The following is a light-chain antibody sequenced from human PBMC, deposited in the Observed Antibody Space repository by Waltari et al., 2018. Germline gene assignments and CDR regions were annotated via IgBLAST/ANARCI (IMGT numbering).Light chain of an antibody. CDR1: SSNIGNKY. V-gene: IGLV1-51*01. CDR2: DND. CDR3: GTWDTSLSAWV. Sequence: QSVFTQAPSVSAAPGQKVTIPCAGSSSNIGNKYVSWYQQFPGTAPKLLIYDNDKRPSGIPDRFSASKSGTSATLGITGLQTGDEVNYYCGTWDTSLSAWVFGGGTKLTVL. J-gene: IGLJ3*02.